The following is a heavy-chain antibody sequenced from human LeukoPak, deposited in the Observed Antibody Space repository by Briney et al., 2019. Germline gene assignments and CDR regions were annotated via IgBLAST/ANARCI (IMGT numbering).Heavy chain of an antibody. Sequence: PGGSLRLSCAASGFTFSSYWMHWVRQAPGKGLVWVSRINGEGSSTSYADPVKGRFTISRDNAKNTLYLQMNSLRAEDTAVYYCARGYNYVNDFDSWGQGTLVSVSS. D-gene: IGHD5-18*01. J-gene: IGHJ4*02. V-gene: IGHV3-74*01. CDR1: GFTFSSYW. CDR3: ARGYNYVNDFDS. CDR2: INGEGSST.